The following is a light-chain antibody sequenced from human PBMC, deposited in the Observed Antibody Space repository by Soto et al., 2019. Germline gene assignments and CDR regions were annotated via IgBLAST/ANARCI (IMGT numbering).Light chain of an antibody. Sequence: QSALTQPASVSGSPGQSITISCTGTSSDVGGYNYVSWYQQHPGKAHKLMIYEVSNRPSGVSNRFSGSKSGNTAALTISGLQAEDEADYYCSSYTSSSTVFGGGTQLTVL. J-gene: IGLJ3*02. CDR3: SSYTSSSTV. CDR1: SSDVGGYNY. V-gene: IGLV2-14*01. CDR2: EVS.